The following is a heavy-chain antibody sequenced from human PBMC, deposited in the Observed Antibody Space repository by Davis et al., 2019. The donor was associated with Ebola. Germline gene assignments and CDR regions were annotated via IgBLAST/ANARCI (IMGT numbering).Heavy chain of an antibody. Sequence: ASVKVSCKASGYTFSSYAISWVRQATGQGLEWMGWMNPNSGNTGYAQKFQGRITMTRNTSISTAYMELSSLRSDDTAVYYCARDPIVVVPAEGYMDVWGKGTTVTVSS. CDR3: ARDPIVVVPAEGYMDV. CDR1: GYTFSSYA. D-gene: IGHD2-2*01. CDR2: MNPNSGNT. V-gene: IGHV1-8*02. J-gene: IGHJ6*03.